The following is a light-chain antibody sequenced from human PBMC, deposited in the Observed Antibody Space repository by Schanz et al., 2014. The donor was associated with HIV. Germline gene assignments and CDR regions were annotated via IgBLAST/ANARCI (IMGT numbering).Light chain of an antibody. CDR3: SSHAGSDKFGI. Sequence: QSALTQPPSASGSRGQSVTISCTGTSSDVGHYHYVSWYQQHPGKAPKLMIYEVSKRPSGVPDRFSGSKSGNTASLTVSGLQAEDEADYYCSSHAGSDKFGIFGGGTKLTVL. J-gene: IGLJ2*01. CDR2: EVS. V-gene: IGLV2-8*01. CDR1: SSDVGHYHY.